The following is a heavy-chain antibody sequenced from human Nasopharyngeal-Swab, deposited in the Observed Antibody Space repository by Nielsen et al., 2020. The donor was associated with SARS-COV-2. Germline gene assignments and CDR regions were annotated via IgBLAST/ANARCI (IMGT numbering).Heavy chain of an antibody. CDR2: ISGSGGST. CDR1: GFTFSSYA. D-gene: IGHD3-16*02. CDR3: AKDHSMITFGGVIVIGWYFDL. J-gene: IGHJ2*01. Sequence: GVSLKISCAASGFTFSSYAMSWVRQAQGKGLEWVSAISGSGGSTYYADSVKGRFTISRDNSKNTLYLQMNSLRAEDTAVYYCAKDHSMITFGGVIVIGWYFDLWGRGTLVTVSS. V-gene: IGHV3-23*01.